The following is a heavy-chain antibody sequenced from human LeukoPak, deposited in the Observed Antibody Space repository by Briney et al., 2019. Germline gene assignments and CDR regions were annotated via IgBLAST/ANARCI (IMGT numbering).Heavy chain of an antibody. J-gene: IGHJ4*02. CDR3: TTGITMGRGDITDY. V-gene: IGHV3-15*01. CDR1: GFTFSNAW. D-gene: IGHD3-10*01. CDR2: IKGKTDGRTT. Sequence: PGGSLRLSCAASGFTFSNAWMSWVRQPAGKGLGLVGRIKGKTDGRTTASAAPVKCKLTISRTGSTNPLYLHMHSLNTADTALFYCTTGITMGRGDITDYWGQGTLVTVSS.